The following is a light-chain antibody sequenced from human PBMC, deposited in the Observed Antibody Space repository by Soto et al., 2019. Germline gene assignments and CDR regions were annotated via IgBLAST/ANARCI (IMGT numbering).Light chain of an antibody. CDR3: QSYDSSNPWV. CDR2: EDN. CDR1: SGSIASNY. V-gene: IGLV6-57*04. Sequence: NFMLTQPHSVSESPGKTVTISCTRSSGSIASNYVQWYQQRPGSAPTTVIYEDNQRPSGVPARFSGSIDSSSNSASLTISGLKTEDEADYYCQSYDSSNPWVFGGGTKRTVL. J-gene: IGLJ3*02.